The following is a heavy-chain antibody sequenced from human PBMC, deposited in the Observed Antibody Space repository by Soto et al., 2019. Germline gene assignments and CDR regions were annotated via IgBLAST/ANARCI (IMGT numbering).Heavy chain of an antibody. CDR1: GYTFTSYD. V-gene: IGHV1-8*01. Sequence: ASVKVSCKASGYTFTSYDINWVRQATGQGLEWMGWMNPNSGNTGYAQEFQGRVTMTRNTSISTAYMELSSLRSEDTAVYYCARGGYSGYDLWVWFDPWGQGTLVTVSS. CDR3: ARGGYSGYDLWVWFDP. D-gene: IGHD5-12*01. CDR2: MNPNSGNT. J-gene: IGHJ5*02.